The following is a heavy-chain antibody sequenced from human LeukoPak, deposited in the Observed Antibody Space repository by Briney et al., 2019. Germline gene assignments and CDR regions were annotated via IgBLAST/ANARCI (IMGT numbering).Heavy chain of an antibody. V-gene: IGHV1-18*01. D-gene: IGHD2-2*01. J-gene: IGHJ1*01. CDR3: ARDWWYQLLYFQH. Sequence: ASVKVSCKASGYTFTSYGISWVRPAPGQRLEWMGWIIAYNGNTNYAQKLQGRVTMTTDTSTSTAYMELRSLRSDDTAVYYCARDWWYQLLYFQHWGQGTLVTVSS. CDR1: GYTFTSYG. CDR2: IIAYNGNT.